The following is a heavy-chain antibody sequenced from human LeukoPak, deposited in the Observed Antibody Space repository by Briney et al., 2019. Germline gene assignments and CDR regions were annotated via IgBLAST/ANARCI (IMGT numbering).Heavy chain of an antibody. CDR1: DGSITSSSYY. CDR3: ARGGMITFGAINCFDP. Sequence: PSETLSLTCTVSDGSITSSSYYWAWLRQPPGTGLEWVGSFYYSGSTYYNPSLKSRVTISVDTSKNQFSLKLSSVTAADTAVYYCARGGMITFGAINCFDPWGQGTQVTVSS. V-gene: IGHV4-39*07. J-gene: IGHJ5*02. CDR2: FYYSGST. D-gene: IGHD3-16*01.